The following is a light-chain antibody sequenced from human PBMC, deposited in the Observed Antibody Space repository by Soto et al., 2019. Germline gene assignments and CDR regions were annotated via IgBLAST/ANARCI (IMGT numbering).Light chain of an antibody. CDR3: QQSYEIPLT. V-gene: IGKV1-39*01. CDR2: AAS. J-gene: IGKJ4*01. Sequence: DIQMTQSPYSLSASVGDRVTITCRASQSISRYLNWYQQIPGKAPKLLIYAASTLQSGVPSRFSGSGSGTDFTLTISSLQPEDFATYYCQQSYEIPLTFGEGTKVEIK. CDR1: QSISRY.